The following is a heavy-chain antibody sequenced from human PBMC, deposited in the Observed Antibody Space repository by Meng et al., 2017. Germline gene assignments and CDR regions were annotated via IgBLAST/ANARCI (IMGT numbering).Heavy chain of an antibody. Sequence: VQLQQWGAGPLKPSETLSLTCAVYGGSFSGYYWSWNRQPPGKGLEWIGEINHSGSTNYNPSLKSRVTISVDTSKNQFSLKLSSVTAADTAVYYCARDTVEAYCGGDCCPLGYWGQGTLVTVSS. D-gene: IGHD2-21*02. CDR3: ARDTVEAYCGGDCCPLGY. J-gene: IGHJ4*02. CDR1: GGSFSGYY. CDR2: INHSGST. V-gene: IGHV4-34*01.